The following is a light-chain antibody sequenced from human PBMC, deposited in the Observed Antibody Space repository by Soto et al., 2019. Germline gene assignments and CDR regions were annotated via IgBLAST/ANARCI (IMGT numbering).Light chain of an antibody. J-gene: IGKJ1*01. V-gene: IGKV1-39*01. CDR3: QQSYSSPPT. CDR2: AAS. Sequence: DIQMAQSPSSLSASVEDRVIITCRASQSISNHLNWYQQKPGKAPKLLIFAASSLQSGVPSRFSGSRSGPDFTLTISSLQPEDFATYYCQQSYSSPPTFAQGTKGDI. CDR1: QSISNH.